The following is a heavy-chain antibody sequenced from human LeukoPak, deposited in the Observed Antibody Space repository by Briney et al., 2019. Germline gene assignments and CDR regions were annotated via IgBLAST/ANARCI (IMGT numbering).Heavy chain of an antibody. CDR1: GFTFSSYA. CDR3: AKEPLSPEYYYYYYGMDV. V-gene: IGHV3-23*01. J-gene: IGHJ6*02. D-gene: IGHD1-14*01. CDR2: IIGSGGST. Sequence: GGSLRLSCAPSGFTFSSYAMSWVRQAPGKGLEWVSAIIGSGGSTYYADSVKGRFTITRDNSKNTLYLQMNSLRAEDTAVYYCAKEPLSPEYYYYYYGMDVWGQGTTVTVSS.